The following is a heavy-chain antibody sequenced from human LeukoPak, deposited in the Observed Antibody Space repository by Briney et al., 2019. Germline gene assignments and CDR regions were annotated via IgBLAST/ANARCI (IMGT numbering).Heavy chain of an antibody. J-gene: IGHJ4*02. Sequence: SETLSLTCTVSGGSINGYYWSWIRQPPGKGLGWIGYIYYSGSTNYGPSLKSRVTISVDTSKNQFSLRLNSVTAADTAVYYYARQPGYYYPYFDYWGQGSLVTVSS. CDR2: IYYSGST. CDR3: ARQPGYYYPYFDY. CDR1: GGSINGYY. V-gene: IGHV4-59*08. D-gene: IGHD3-10*01.